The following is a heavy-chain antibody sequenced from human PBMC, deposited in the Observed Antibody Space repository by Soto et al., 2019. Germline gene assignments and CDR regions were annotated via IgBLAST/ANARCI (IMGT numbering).Heavy chain of an antibody. CDR2: INWNSGSI. D-gene: IGHD6-13*01. CDR1: GFTIDDYA. V-gene: IGHV3-9*01. Sequence: EVQLVESGGGLVQPGRSLRLSCAASGFTIDDYAMHWVRQVPGKGLEWVSGINWNSGSIGYGDSVKGRFAISRDNAKNSLHLQMNSLSAEDTAFYYCVKDESINWYXXHFRHWGQGTLVTVSS. J-gene: IGHJ1*01. CDR3: VKDESINWYXXHFRH.